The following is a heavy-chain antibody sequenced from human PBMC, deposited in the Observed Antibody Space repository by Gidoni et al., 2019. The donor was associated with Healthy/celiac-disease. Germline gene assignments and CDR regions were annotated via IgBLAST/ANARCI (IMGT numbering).Heavy chain of an antibody. J-gene: IGHJ4*02. V-gene: IGHV3-11*05. Sequence: QVQLLESGGGLVKPGGSLRLSCDASGFTFSDYYLSWIRQAPGKGLEWVSYISSSSSYTNYADSVEGRFTISRDNAKNSLYLQMNSLRAEDTAVYYCARDEGRGYSYGYGYWGQGTLVTVSS. CDR2: ISSSSSYT. D-gene: IGHD5-18*01. CDR1: GFTFSDYY. CDR3: ARDEGRGYSYGYGY.